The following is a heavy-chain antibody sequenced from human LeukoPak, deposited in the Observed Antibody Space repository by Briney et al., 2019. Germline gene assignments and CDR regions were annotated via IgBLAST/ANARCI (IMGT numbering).Heavy chain of an antibody. V-gene: IGHV3-30*18. J-gene: IGHJ6*02. CDR3: AKASVYVYYGMDV. Sequence: GGSLRLSCAASGFTFSNYGMHWVRQAPGQGLEWVAVISYDGSNKYYADSVKGRFTISRDNSKNTLYLQMNSLRAEDTAVYYCAKASVYVYYGMDVWGQGTTVTVSS. D-gene: IGHD3-16*02. CDR1: GFTFSNYG. CDR2: ISYDGSNK.